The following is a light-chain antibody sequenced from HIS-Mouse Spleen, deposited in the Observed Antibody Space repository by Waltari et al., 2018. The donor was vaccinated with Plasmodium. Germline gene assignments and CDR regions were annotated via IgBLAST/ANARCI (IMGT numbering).Light chain of an antibody. CDR3: QQYNNWSFT. CDR2: GAS. J-gene: IGKJ3*01. V-gene: IGKV3-15*01. Sequence: EIVMTQSPATLSVSPGERATLSCRASQSVSSNLAWYQQKPGQAPRLLIYGASTRPTGIPARFSGSESGTEFTLTISNLQSEDFAVYYCQQYNNWSFTFGPGTKVDIK. CDR1: QSVSSN.